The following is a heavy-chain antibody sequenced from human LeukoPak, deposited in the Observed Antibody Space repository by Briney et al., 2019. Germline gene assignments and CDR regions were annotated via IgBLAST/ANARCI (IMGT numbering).Heavy chain of an antibody. J-gene: IGHJ6*03. D-gene: IGHD3-10*01. CDR1: GYSISSGYY. V-gene: IGHV4-38-2*02. CDR3: ARTDGSGSYSTLYYYYYMDV. CDR2: IYHSGST. Sequence: RSSETLSLTSTVSGYSISSGYYWGWIRQPPGKGLEWIGSIYHSGSTYYNPSLKSRVTISVDTSKNQFSLKLSSVTAADTAVYYCARTDGSGSYSTLYYYYYMDVWGKGTTVTVSS.